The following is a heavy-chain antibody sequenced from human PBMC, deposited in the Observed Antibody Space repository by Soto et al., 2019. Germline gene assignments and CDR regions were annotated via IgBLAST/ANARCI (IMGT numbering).Heavy chain of an antibody. J-gene: IGHJ5*02. D-gene: IGHD3-16*02. Sequence: QITLKESGPTLVKPTQTLTLTCSVSGFALSTVGEGVGWIRQPPGKALEWLALMYWDEEKRYKPSLESRLSTTKDTSKTQGVLKITDIRAADTATYFCAHRGPLGSYRQGRLDPCSQGIQVTVYS. CDR1: GFALSTVGEG. CDR3: AHRGPLGSYRQGRLDP. CDR2: MYWDEEK. V-gene: IGHV2-5*02.